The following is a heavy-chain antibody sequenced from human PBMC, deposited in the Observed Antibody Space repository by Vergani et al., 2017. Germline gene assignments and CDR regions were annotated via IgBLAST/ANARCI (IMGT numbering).Heavy chain of an antibody. Sequence: QVQLQESGPGLVKPSETLSLTCTVSGGSISSYYWSWIRQPAGKGLEWIGRIYTSGSTNYNPSLKSRVPMSVDTSKTQFSLKLSSVTAADTAVYYCARAYDDFWSGYQSDAFDIWGQGTMVTVSS. CDR3: ARAYDDFWSGYQSDAFDI. CDR1: GGSISSYY. D-gene: IGHD3-3*01. V-gene: IGHV4-4*07. J-gene: IGHJ3*02. CDR2: IYTSGST.